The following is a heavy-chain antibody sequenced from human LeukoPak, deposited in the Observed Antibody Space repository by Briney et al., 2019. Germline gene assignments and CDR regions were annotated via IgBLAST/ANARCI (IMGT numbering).Heavy chain of an antibody. Sequence: SETLSLTCTVSGGSISSYYWSWIRQPPGKGLEWIEYIYYSGSTNYNPSLKSRVTISVDTSKNQFSLKLSSVTAADTAVYYCARNPSTGGYSYGYDYWGQGTLVTVSS. D-gene: IGHD5-18*01. CDR1: GGSISSYY. J-gene: IGHJ4*02. CDR3: ARNPSTGGYSYGYDY. CDR2: IYYSGST. V-gene: IGHV4-59*01.